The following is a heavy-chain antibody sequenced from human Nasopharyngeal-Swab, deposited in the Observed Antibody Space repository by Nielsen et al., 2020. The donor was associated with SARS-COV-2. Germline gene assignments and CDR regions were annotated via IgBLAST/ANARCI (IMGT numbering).Heavy chain of an antibody. D-gene: IGHD6-19*01. CDR3: ARHLGIAVAGTSLGFGY. CDR2: IDPSDSYT. V-gene: IGHV5-10-1*01. Sequence: VRQMPGKGLEWMGRIDPSDSYTNYSPSFQGHVTISADKSISTAYLQWSSLKASDTAMYYCARHLGIAVAGTSLGFGYWGQGTLVTVSS. J-gene: IGHJ4*02.